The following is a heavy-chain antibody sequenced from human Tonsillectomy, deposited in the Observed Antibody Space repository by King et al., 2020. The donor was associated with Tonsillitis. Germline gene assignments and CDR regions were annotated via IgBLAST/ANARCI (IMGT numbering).Heavy chain of an antibody. CDR1: GFTFSSYW. CDR2: ISSDGSFT. D-gene: IGHD4-17*01. Sequence: VQLVESGGGLVQPGGSLRLSCAASGFTFSSYWMHWVRQVPGKGLVWVSRISSDGSFTDYADSVEGRFTIARDNAKNTLYLQMNSLRAEDTAVYYCARSDYGDYAGYWGQGTLVTVPS. J-gene: IGHJ4*02. V-gene: IGHV3-74*01. CDR3: ARSDYGDYAGY.